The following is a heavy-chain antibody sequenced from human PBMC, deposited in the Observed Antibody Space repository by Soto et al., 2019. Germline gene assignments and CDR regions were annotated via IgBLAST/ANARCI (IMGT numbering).Heavy chain of an antibody. Sequence: SETLSLTCTVSGGSTSSSSHYWSWIRQPPGKGLEWIGSIYYSGSTYYNPSLKSRVTISVDTSKNQFSLKLSSVTAADTAVYYCARRGRPVSGTSWGQRYNWFDPWGQGTLVTVSS. CDR3: ARRGRPVSGTSWGQRYNWFDP. V-gene: IGHV4-39*01. CDR1: GGSTSSSSHY. J-gene: IGHJ5*02. D-gene: IGHD2-2*01. CDR2: IYYSGST.